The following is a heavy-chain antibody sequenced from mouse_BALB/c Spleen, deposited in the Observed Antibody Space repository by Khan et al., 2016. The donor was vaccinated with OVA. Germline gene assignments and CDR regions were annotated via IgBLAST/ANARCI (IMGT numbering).Heavy chain of an antibody. CDR3: ARLAYYYDSEGLAY. Sequence: EVKLVESGGDLVKPGGSLKLSCAASGFTFSTYGMSWVRQTPDKRLEWVATVSTGGSYTYYPDSVKGRFTISRDNAKNTLSLQMSSLKSEDTAMFYCARLAYYYDSEGLAYWGQGTLVTVSS. CDR2: VSTGGSYT. CDR1: GFTFSTYG. V-gene: IGHV5-6*01. J-gene: IGHJ3*01. D-gene: IGHD1-1*01.